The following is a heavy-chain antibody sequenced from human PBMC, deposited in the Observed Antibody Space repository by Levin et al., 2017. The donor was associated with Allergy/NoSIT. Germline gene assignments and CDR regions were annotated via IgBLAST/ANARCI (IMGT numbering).Heavy chain of an antibody. J-gene: IGHJ4*02. CDR3: AKDVVFGTSSWSLDF. V-gene: IGHV3-30*18. D-gene: IGHD6-13*01. Sequence: GGSLRLSCAASGFRFRSFGMHWVRPAPVKGLEWVAVISYDGRDKYYADSVKGRFTISRDNTKNTLYLQMNSLRSEDAAVYYCAKDVVFGTSSWSLDFWGQGTLVTVSS. CDR1: GFRFRSFG. CDR2: ISYDGRDK.